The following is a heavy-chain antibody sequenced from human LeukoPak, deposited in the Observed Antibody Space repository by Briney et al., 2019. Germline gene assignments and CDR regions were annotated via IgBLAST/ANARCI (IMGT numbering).Heavy chain of an antibody. Sequence: PGGSLRLSCAASGFTFSNYAMSWVRQAPGKGLEWVSSITSSSSSMYSADSVKGRLTISRDNAKNSLYLQMNSLRAEDTAVYYCARDLAWGGYWGQGTLVTASS. D-gene: IGHD7-27*01. J-gene: IGHJ4*02. V-gene: IGHV3-21*01. CDR2: ITSSSSSM. CDR1: GFTFSNYA. CDR3: ARDLAWGGY.